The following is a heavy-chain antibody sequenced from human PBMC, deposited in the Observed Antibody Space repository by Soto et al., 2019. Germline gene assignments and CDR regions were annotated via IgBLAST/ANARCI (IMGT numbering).Heavy chain of an antibody. CDR3: VSDRDRRWFDP. CDR2: ISSDGDST. CDR1: GFIFSDFY. V-gene: IGHV3-11*01. J-gene: IGHJ5*02. Sequence: QLVESGGGLVKPGGSLRLSCEASGFIFSDFYMAWIRQAPGKGLEWGSYISSDGDSTYADSVKGRFTISRDNAKNSLYLQMNSLRVEDTAVYYCVSDRDRRWFDPWGQGTLVTVSS.